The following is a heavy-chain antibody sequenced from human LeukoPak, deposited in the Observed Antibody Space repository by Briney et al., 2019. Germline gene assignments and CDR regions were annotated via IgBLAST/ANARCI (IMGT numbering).Heavy chain of an antibody. D-gene: IGHD3-22*01. CDR2: IIPIFGTA. Sequence: SVTVSFTASGGTFSSYAISWVRQAPGQGLEWMGGIIPIFGTANYAQKFQGRVTITADESTSTAYMELSSLRSEDTAVYYCARLSHPGAQYYYDSSGYSQNFDYWGQGTLVTVSS. CDR3: ARLSHPGAQYYYDSSGYSQNFDY. CDR1: GGTFSSYA. V-gene: IGHV1-69*13. J-gene: IGHJ4*02.